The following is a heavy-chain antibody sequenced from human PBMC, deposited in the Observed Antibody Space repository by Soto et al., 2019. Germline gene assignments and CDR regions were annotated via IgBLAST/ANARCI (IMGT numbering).Heavy chain of an antibody. Sequence: QVQLVESGGGVVQPGRSLRLSCAASGFTFSSYGMHWVRQAPGKGLEWVAVISYDGSNKYYADSVKGRFTISRDNSKNTRYLQMNSLRAEDTAVYYCAKDHDYGDYSAYWGQGTLVTVSS. CDR2: ISYDGSNK. J-gene: IGHJ4*02. V-gene: IGHV3-30*18. D-gene: IGHD4-17*01. CDR3: AKDHDYGDYSAY. CDR1: GFTFSSYG.